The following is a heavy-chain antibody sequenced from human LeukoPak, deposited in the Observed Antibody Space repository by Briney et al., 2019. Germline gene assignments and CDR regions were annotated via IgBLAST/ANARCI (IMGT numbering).Heavy chain of an antibody. CDR1: GFTFSSYS. J-gene: IGHJ6*03. CDR2: ISSSSSYI. D-gene: IGHD7-27*01. CDR3: ARENYLMGIHPHYMDV. Sequence: PGGSLRLSCAASGFTFSSYSMNGVRRAPGRGLGWASSISSSSSYIYYADSVKGRFTISRDNAKNSLYLQMNSLRAEDTAVYYCARENYLMGIHPHYMDVWGKGTTVTVSS. V-gene: IGHV3-21*01.